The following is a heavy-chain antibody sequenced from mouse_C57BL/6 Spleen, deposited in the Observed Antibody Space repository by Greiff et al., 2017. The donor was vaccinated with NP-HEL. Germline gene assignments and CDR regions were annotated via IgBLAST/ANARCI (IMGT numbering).Heavy chain of an antibody. CDR1: GYSFTGYY. V-gene: IGHV1-42*01. D-gene: IGHD1-1*01. Sequence: EVQLQQSGPELVKPGASVKISCKASGYSFTGYYMNWVKQSPEKSLEWIGEINPSTGGTTYNQKFKAKATLTVDKSSSTAYMQLKSLTSEDSAVYYCASSSYGDYFDYWGQGTTLTVSS. J-gene: IGHJ2*01. CDR2: INPSTGGT. CDR3: ASSSYGDYFDY.